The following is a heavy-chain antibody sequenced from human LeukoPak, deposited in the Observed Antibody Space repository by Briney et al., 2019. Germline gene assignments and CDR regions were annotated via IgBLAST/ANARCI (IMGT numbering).Heavy chain of an antibody. CDR1: GGSISSSSYY. CDR3: ARDWHGGEQLDY. D-gene: IGHD1/OR15-1a*01. V-gene: IGHV4-39*07. Sequence: PSETLSLTCTVSGGSISSSSYYWGWIRQPPGKGLEWIGSIYHSGSTNYNPSLKSRVTISVDKSKNQFSLKLSSVTAADTAVYYCARDWHGGEQLDYWGQGTLVTVSS. CDR2: IYHSGST. J-gene: IGHJ4*02.